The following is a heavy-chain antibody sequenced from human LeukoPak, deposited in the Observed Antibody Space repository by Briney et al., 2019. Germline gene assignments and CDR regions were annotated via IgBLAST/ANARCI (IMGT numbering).Heavy chain of an antibody. CDR3: AHSGVATIMGGGYYFDY. V-gene: IGHV1-69-2*01. CDR2: VDPEDGET. Sequence: VEVSCKVSGYTFTDYYMHWVQQAPGKGLEWMGLVDPEDGETIYAEKFQGRVTITADTSTDTAYMELSSLRSEDTAVYYCAHSGVATIMGGGYYFDYWGQGTLVTVSS. CDR1: GYTFTDYY. J-gene: IGHJ4*02. D-gene: IGHD5-12*01.